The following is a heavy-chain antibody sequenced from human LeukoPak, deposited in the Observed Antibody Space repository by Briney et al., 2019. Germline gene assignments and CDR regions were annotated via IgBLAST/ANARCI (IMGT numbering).Heavy chain of an antibody. V-gene: IGHV3-23*01. CDR1: GFTFSSYA. CDR3: ARDGYSGSYYRLYYFFMDV. D-gene: IGHD1-26*01. Sequence: GGSLRLSCAASGFTFSSYAMSWVRQAPGKGLEWVSSISGSGDNMDYADSVKGRFTISRDNSENTLYLQMNSLRGEDTAVYYCARDGYSGSYYRLYYFFMDVWGKGTTVTVSS. J-gene: IGHJ6*03. CDR2: ISGSGDNM.